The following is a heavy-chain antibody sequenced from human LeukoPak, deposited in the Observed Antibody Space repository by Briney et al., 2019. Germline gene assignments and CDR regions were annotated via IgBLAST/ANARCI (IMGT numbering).Heavy chain of an antibody. J-gene: IGHJ6*03. CDR2: IYHSGST. Sequence: SETLSLXCAVSGYSISSGYYWGWILRPPGKGLAWIGSIYHSGSTCYNPSLKSRVTISVDTSKNQFSLKLSSVTAADTAVYYCARGRHSSSWLYYYYYMDVWGKGTTVTVSS. CDR3: ARGRHSSSWLYYYYYMDV. CDR1: GYSISSGYY. D-gene: IGHD6-13*01. V-gene: IGHV4-38-2*01.